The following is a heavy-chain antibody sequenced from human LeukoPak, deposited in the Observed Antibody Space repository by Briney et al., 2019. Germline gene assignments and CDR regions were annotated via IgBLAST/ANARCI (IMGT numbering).Heavy chain of an antibody. V-gene: IGHV4-34*01. CDR2: INHTGGT. CDR3: ARGWVTTTSYYYYGMDV. J-gene: IGHJ6*04. Sequence: SETLSLTCAVYGGSFSGYYWTWIRQLPGKGLEWIGEINHTGGTNYNPSLKSRVIISVDTSKSQFSLKLSSVTAADTAVYYCARGWVTTTSYYYYGMDVWGRGTTVTVSS. D-gene: IGHD2-21*02. CDR1: GGSFSGYY.